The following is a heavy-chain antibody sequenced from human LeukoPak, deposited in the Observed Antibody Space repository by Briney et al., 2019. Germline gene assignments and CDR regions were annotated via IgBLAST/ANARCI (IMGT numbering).Heavy chain of an antibody. CDR1: GGSISSYY. Sequence: PSETLSLTCTVSGGSISSYYWSWLRQPPGKGLEWIGYIYYSGSTNYNPSLKSRVTISVDTSNNQFSLRLTSVTAADTAVYYCARGGWLKSGDYFDNWGQGTLVTVSS. J-gene: IGHJ4*02. CDR3: ARGGWLKSGDYFDN. CDR2: IYYSGST. V-gene: IGHV4-59*01. D-gene: IGHD5-24*01.